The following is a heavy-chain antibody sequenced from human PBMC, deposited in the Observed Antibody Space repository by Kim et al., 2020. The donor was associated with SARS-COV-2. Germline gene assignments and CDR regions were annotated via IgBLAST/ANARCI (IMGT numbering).Heavy chain of an antibody. CDR3: AKAQFITGTTIYHAMDV. V-gene: IGHV3-9*01. CDR1: GFRFGDYG. D-gene: IGHD1-20*01. Sequence: GGSLRLSCAASGFRFGDYGMHWVRQVPGKGLEWVSGISWNSENIEYADSVKGRFTMSRDNAKNSLYLQMNSLRGEDTALYYCAKAQFITGTTIYHAMDV. CDR2: ISWNSENI. J-gene: IGHJ6*01.